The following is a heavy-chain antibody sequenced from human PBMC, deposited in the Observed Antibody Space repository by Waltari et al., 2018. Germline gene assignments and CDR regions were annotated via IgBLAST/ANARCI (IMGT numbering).Heavy chain of an antibody. CDR2: IYYSGST. CDR1: GGSISSHY. J-gene: IGHJ3*02. Sequence: QVQLQESGPGLVKPSETLSLTCTVSGGSISSHYWSWIRQPPGKGLEWIGYIYYSGSTNYNPSLKSRVTISVDTSKNQFSLQLSSVTAADTAVYYCARDVGPHDAFDIWGQGTMVTVSS. D-gene: IGHD2-15*01. V-gene: IGHV4-59*11. CDR3: ARDVGPHDAFDI.